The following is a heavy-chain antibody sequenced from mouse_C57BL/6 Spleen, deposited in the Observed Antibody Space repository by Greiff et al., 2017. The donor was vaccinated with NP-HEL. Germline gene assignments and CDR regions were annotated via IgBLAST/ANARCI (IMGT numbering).Heavy chain of an antibody. CDR2: IDPSDSYT. J-gene: IGHJ4*01. V-gene: IGHV1-59*01. CDR3: ARSLFYYYAMDY. Sequence: VQLQQSGAELVRPGTSVKLSCKASGYTFTSYWMHWVKQRPGQGLEWIGVIDPSDSYTNYNQKFKGKATLTVDTSSSTAYMQLSSLTSEDSAVYYCARSLFYYYAMDYWGQGTSGTVSS. D-gene: IGHD6-5*01. CDR1: GYTFTSYW.